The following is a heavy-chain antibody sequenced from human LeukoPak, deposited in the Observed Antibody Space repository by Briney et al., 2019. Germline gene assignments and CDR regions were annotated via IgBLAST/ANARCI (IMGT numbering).Heavy chain of an antibody. CDR1: GDSISSYY. CDR3: ARAVVANSWDAFDI. D-gene: IGHD2-2*01. Sequence: SETLSLTCSVSGDSISSYYWSWIRQPAGKGLEWIGRIYTSGSTNYNPSLKSRVTMSVDTSKNQFSLKLSSVTAADTAVYYCARAVVANSWDAFDIWGQGTMVTVSS. CDR2: IYTSGST. V-gene: IGHV4-4*07. J-gene: IGHJ3*02.